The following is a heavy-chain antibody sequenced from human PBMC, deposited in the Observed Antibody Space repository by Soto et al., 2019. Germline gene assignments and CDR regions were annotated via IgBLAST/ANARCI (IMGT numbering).Heavy chain of an antibody. CDR1: GGPFSDYF. V-gene: IGHV4-34*01. CDR2: INHRGST. D-gene: IGHD2-2*01. CDR3: ARPGGTWYQPYNWFDP. J-gene: IGHJ5*02. Sequence: SETRSLTCAVYGGPFSDYFWSWIRQPPGKGLEWIGEINHRGSTNYNPSLKSRVTISVDTSKNQFSLKLSSVTAADTAVYYCARPGGTWYQPYNWFDPWGQGTLVTVSS.